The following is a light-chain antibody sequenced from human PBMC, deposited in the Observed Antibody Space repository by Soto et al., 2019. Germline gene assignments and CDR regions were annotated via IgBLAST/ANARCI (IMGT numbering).Light chain of an antibody. CDR3: AAWDDSLSAFYV. V-gene: IGLV1-47*01. Sequence: QSVLTQPPSASGTPGQRVTISCSGSSSNIGSDYVYWYQQLPGTAPKLLIYRHNQRPSGVPDRFSGSTSGTSASLAISGLRSEDEADYYCAAWDDSLSAFYVFGTGTKLTVL. CDR1: SSNIGSDY. J-gene: IGLJ1*01. CDR2: RHN.